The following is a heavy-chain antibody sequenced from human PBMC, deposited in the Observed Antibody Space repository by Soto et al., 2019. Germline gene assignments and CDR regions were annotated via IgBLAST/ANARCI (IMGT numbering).Heavy chain of an antibody. Sequence: SETLSLTCTVSGGSISSYYWSWIRQPPGKGLEWIGYIYYSGSTNYNPSLKSRVTISVDTSKNQFSLKLSSVTAADTAVYYCARAHYYDSSGYFYNRGFDPWGQGTLVTVSS. V-gene: IGHV4-59*01. J-gene: IGHJ5*02. D-gene: IGHD3-22*01. CDR2: IYYSGST. CDR1: GGSISSYY. CDR3: ARAHYYDSSGYFYNRGFDP.